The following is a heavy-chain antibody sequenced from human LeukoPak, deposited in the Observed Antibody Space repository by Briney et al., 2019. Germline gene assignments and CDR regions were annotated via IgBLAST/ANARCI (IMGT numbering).Heavy chain of an antibody. CDR3: AREGDYVSMTFDY. D-gene: IGHD4-17*01. Sequence: GGSLRLSCAASGFTFSSYAMHWVRQAPGKGLEWVAVISYDGSNKYYADSVKGRFTISRDNSKNTLYLQMNSLRAEDTAVYYCAREGDYVSMTFDYWGQGTQVTVSS. J-gene: IGHJ4*02. CDR2: ISYDGSNK. V-gene: IGHV3-30*04. CDR1: GFTFSSYA.